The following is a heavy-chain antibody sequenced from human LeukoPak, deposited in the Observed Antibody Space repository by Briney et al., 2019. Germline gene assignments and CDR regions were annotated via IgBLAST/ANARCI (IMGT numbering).Heavy chain of an antibody. J-gene: IGHJ6*03. D-gene: IGHD1-26*01. CDR2: IYYSGST. CDR3: ARELDSGSYYLYYYYYMDV. Sequence: SETLSLTCTVSGGSISSGDYYWSWIRQPPGKGLEWIGYIYYSGSTYYNPSLKCRVTISVDTSKNQFSLKLSSVTAADTAVYYCARELDSGSYYLYYYYYMDVWGKGTTVTVSS. CDR1: GGSISSGDYY. V-gene: IGHV4-30-4*08.